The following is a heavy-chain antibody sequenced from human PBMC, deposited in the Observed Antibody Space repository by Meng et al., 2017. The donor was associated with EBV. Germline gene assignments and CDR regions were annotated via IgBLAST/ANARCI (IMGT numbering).Heavy chain of an antibody. CDR1: GDSISSFYY. CDR3: ARPFPSWQSPRLDPFGA. CDR2: VHYTGST. Sequence: QLQLRESGPGQVKPSETLSFPCPVSGDSISSFYYWGWIRQPPGRGLEWIGSVHYTGSTYYSPSLKSRVTVSVDTSKNQFSLRLTSVTAADTAVYYCARPFPSWQSPRLDPFGAWGQGTLVTVAS. D-gene: IGHD6-19*01. J-gene: IGHJ5*02. V-gene: IGHV4-39*01.